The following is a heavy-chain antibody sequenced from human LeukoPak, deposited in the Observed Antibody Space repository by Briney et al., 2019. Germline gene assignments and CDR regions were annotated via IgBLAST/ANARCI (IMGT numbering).Heavy chain of an antibody. V-gene: IGHV3-23*01. CDR3: ARVIRAAPGKGYFDY. D-gene: IGHD6-13*01. J-gene: IGHJ4*02. CDR1: GFIFSTYA. Sequence: GGSLRLSCATSGFIFSTYALSWVRQAPGKGLERASSISGSGGSTYHADSVKGRFTISRDSSKNTLYLQMNSLRAEDTAIYYCARVIRAAPGKGYFDYWGQGTLVTVSS. CDR2: ISGSGGST.